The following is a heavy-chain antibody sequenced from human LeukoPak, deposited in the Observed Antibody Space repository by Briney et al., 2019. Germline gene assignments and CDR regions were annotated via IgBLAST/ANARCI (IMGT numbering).Heavy chain of an antibody. D-gene: IGHD3-3*01. CDR2: IIPIFGTA. J-gene: IGHJ4*02. CDR3: ATESLFGTMKSPDY. CDR1: GGTFSSYA. V-gene: IGHV1-69*06. Sequence: ASVKVSCKASGGTFSSYAISWVRQAPGQGLEWMGGIIPIFGTANYAQKFQGRLTMTEDTSTDTAYMELTSLTSEDTAVYYCATESLFGTMKSPDYWGQGTLVTVSS.